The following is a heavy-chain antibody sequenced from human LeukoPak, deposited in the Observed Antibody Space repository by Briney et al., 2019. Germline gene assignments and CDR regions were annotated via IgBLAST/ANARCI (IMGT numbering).Heavy chain of an antibody. V-gene: IGHV4-39*07. J-gene: IGHJ4*02. Sequence: GSLRLSCAASGFSVSNNYMSWIRQPPGKGLEWIGSIYYSGSTYYNPSLKSRVTISVDTSKNQFSLKLSSVTAADTAVYYCARSALNFDYWGQGTLVTVSS. CDR1: GFSVSNNY. CDR3: ARSALNFDY. CDR2: IYYSGST.